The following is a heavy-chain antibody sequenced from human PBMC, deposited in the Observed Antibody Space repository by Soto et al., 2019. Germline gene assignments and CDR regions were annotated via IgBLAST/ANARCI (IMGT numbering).Heavy chain of an antibody. D-gene: IGHD5-18*01. CDR1: GYTFTSYG. Sequence: GASVKVSCKASGYTFTSYGIGWVRQAPGQGLEWMGWISAYNGNTNYAQKLQGRVTMTTDTSTSTAYMELRSLRSDDTAVYYCASYLRGFVDTAMVTYYYYGMDVWGQGTTVTVSS. V-gene: IGHV1-18*01. CDR3: ASYLRGFVDTAMVTYYYYGMDV. J-gene: IGHJ6*02. CDR2: ISAYNGNT.